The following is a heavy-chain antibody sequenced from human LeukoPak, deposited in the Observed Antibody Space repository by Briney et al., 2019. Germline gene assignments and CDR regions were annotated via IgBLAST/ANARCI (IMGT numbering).Heavy chain of an antibody. D-gene: IGHD3-9*01. CDR3: ARQGNILTGSSSLDV. J-gene: IGHJ6*04. CDR1: GYNFPTFW. Sequence: GKSLKISCKTSGYNFPTFWIAWVRQMPGKGLAWMGIIYPDDSDTRYSPSFEGQVTISADRYISTAYLQWSSLKASDTAMYYCARQGNILTGSSSLDVWGKGTTVTISS. CDR2: IYPDDSDT. V-gene: IGHV5-51*01.